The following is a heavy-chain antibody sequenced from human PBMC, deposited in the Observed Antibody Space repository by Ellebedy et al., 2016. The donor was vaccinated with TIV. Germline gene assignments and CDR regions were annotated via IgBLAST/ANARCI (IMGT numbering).Heavy chain of an antibody. CDR3: ARHPLEWLVGPTYFDY. CDR1: GGSISSSSYY. J-gene: IGHJ4*02. D-gene: IGHD6-19*01. CDR2: IYYGGST. V-gene: IGHV4-39*01. Sequence: MPSETLSLTCTVSGGSISSSSYYWGWIRQPPGKGLEWIGSIYYGGSTYYNPSLKSRVTISVDTSKNQFSLKLSSVTAADTAVYNCARHPLEWLVGPTYFDYWGQGTLVTVSS.